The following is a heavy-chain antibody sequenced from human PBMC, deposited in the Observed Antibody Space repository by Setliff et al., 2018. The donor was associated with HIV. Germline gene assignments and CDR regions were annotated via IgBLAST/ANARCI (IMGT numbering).Heavy chain of an antibody. CDR2: IYYSGRT. J-gene: IGHJ4*02. Sequence: PSETLSLTCTVSGGSVSSGSYYWSWIRQPPGKGLEWIGYIYYSGRTKHNPSLKSRVTISLDTSKNQFSLKLTAATAADTAVYYCARDSPRGYTLTGPYWGQGTLVTVSS. CDR3: ARDSPRGYTLTGPY. D-gene: IGHD6-25*01. CDR1: GGSVSSGSYY. V-gene: IGHV4-61*01.